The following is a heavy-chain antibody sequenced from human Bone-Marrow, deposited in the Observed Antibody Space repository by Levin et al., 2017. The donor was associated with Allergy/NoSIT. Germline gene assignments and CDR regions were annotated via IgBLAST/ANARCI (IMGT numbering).Heavy chain of an antibody. CDR1: GYTFTHYG. Sequence: ASVKVSCKASGYTFTHYGFIWMRQAPGKRPQWLGRINTSTGNPTYAQGFTGRLVFSLDTSVSTAYLEISSLMTEDTAVYYCARAEFNRGVDYWGQGTLVTVSS. CDR2: INTSTGNP. V-gene: IGHV7-4-1*02. J-gene: IGHJ4*02. CDR3: ARAEFNRGVDY. D-gene: IGHD2/OR15-2a*01.